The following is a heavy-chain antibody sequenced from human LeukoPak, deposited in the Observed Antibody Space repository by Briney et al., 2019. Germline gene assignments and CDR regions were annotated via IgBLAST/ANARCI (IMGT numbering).Heavy chain of an antibody. CDR1: GFPFSDFS. CDR3: AKQSYARSLGE. V-gene: IGHV3-23*01. J-gene: IGHJ4*02. Sequence: GGSLRLSCATSGFPFSDFSMSWVRQAPGKGLEWISTTNSGDTSTYYAESVKGRFTISRDNSKNTLYLQMSSLRVEDTAEYYCAKQSYARSLGEGGPGTLVSVSS. D-gene: IGHD2-8*01. CDR2: TNSGDTST.